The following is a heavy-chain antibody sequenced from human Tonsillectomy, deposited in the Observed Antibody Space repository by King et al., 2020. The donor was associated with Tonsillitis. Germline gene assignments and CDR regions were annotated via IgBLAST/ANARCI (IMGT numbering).Heavy chain of an antibody. CDR2: IFYSGST. D-gene: IGHD1-26*01. CDR3: ASRREWDPFAL. V-gene: IGHV4-39*01. CDR1: GGSISSSSHY. J-gene: IGHJ4*02. Sequence: QLQESGSGLVKPSETLSLICIVSGGSISSSSHYWGWIRQPPGKGLHWVGSIFYSGSTYYNPSLRSRVTISVDTSKNQFSLKLNSVTAADTAVYYCASRREWDPFALWGQGTLVTVSS.